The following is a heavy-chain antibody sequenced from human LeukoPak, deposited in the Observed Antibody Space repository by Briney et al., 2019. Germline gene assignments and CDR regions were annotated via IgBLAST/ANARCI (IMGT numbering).Heavy chain of an antibody. CDR1: GYTFTNYD. CDR3: ARNPPETGDFNY. D-gene: IGHD7-27*01. V-gene: IGHV1-8*01. Sequence: ASVKVSCKTSGYTFTNYDINWVRQATGQGLEWMGWMSPNSGNTGYAQKFQGRVTMTRDTSISTAYMELSRLRSEDTAVYYCARNPPETGDFNYWGRGTLVTVSS. CDR2: MSPNSGNT. J-gene: IGHJ4*02.